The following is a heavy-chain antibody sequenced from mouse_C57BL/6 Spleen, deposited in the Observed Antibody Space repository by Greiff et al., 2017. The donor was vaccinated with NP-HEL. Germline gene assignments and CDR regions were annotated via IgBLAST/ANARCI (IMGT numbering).Heavy chain of an antibody. Sequence: EVQLVESGPELVKPGASVKISCKASGYSFTDYNMNWVKQSNGKSLEWIGVINPNYGTTSYNQKFKGKATLTVDQSSSTAYMQLNSLTSEDSAVYYCARSRGAYYYGYAMDYWGQGTSVTVSS. V-gene: IGHV1-39*01. CDR3: ARSRGAYYYGYAMDY. J-gene: IGHJ4*01. CDR2: INPNYGTT. CDR1: GYSFTDYN. D-gene: IGHD1-1*01.